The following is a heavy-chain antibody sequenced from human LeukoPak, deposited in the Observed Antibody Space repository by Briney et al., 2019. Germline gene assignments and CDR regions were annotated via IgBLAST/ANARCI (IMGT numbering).Heavy chain of an antibody. Sequence: GGSLRLSCAASGFTFSSYGMHWVRQAPGKGLKWVAFIRYDGSNKYYADSVKGRFTISRDNSKNTLYLQMNSLRAEDTAVYYCAKDLSYSSSSYFDYWGQGTLVTVSS. J-gene: IGHJ4*02. V-gene: IGHV3-30*02. CDR3: AKDLSYSSSSYFDY. CDR1: GFTFSSYG. CDR2: IRYDGSNK. D-gene: IGHD6-6*01.